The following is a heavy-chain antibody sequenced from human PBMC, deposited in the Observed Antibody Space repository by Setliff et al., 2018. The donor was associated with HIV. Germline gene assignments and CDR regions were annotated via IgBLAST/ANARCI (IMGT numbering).Heavy chain of an antibody. CDR3: TRGAYYLGIPSYYYYYMDV. D-gene: IGHD3-10*01. Sequence: ASVMVSCKASGYPFSSYDIHWVRQATGQGLEWMGWMNPNSANTGYAQKFQGRVTMTRDTSTSTAYMELSSLRSEDTAVYYCTRGAYYLGIPSYYYYYMDVWGKGTTVTVSS. J-gene: IGHJ6*03. CDR2: MNPNSANT. V-gene: IGHV1-8*02. CDR1: GYPFSSYD.